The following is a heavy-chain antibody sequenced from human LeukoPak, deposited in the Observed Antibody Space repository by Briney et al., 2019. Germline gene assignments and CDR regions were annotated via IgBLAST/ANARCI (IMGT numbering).Heavy chain of an antibody. D-gene: IGHD3-3*01. CDR1: GFTFSSFW. CDR2: IKEDGSEK. Sequence: GGSLRLSCAASGFTFSSFWMNWVRQAPGKGLEWVAHIKEDGSEKYYVDSVKGRFTISRDNAKNSLYLQMNSLRAEDTAVYYCARGRDDFWSGYYPAFDIWGQGTMVTVSS. CDR3: ARGRDDFWSGYYPAFDI. J-gene: IGHJ3*02. V-gene: IGHV3-7*01.